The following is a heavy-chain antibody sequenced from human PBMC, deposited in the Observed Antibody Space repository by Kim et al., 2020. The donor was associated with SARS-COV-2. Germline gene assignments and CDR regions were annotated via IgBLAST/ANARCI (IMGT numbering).Heavy chain of an antibody. V-gene: IGHV3-33*01. J-gene: IGHJ6*01. CDR3: ARDQEPLRDFYYGCYHY. D-gene: IGHD3-9*01. CDR1: GFTFSSYG. CDR2: IWYDGSNK. Sequence: GGSLRLSCAASGFTFSSYGMHWVRQAPGKGLEWVAVIWYDGSNKYYADSVKGRFTISRDNSKNTLYLQMNSRRAEDTAVYYRARDQEPLRDFYYGCYHY.